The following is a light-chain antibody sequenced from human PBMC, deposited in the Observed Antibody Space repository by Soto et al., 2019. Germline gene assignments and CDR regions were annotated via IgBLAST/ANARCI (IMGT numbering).Light chain of an antibody. J-gene: IGKJ4*01. Sequence: EIVMTQSPATLSVSPGERITLSCRASQSISTSLAWYQQKPGQAPRLLMYGASTRATNIPARFSGSGSGTDFTLTISRLEPEDFAVYYCQQYGSSLGVTFGGGTKVDI. CDR2: GAS. CDR3: QQYGSSLGVT. V-gene: IGKV3-20*01. CDR1: QSISTS.